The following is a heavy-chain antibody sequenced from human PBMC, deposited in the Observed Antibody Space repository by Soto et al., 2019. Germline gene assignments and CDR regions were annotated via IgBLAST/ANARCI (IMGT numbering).Heavy chain of an antibody. CDR2: INRDGSVR. J-gene: IGHJ4*02. CDR3: TSARSSVGAPGGFIEF. CDR1: GFIFSSYW. D-gene: IGHD1-26*01. Sequence: EVQVVESGGGLAQPGGSLRLSCAPSGFIFSSYWMSWVRQAPGKGLEWVANINRDGSVRNYVDSVKGRFTISRDNAKNSAYLQMDSLRADDTAVYYCTSARSSVGAPGGFIEFWGQETLVTVSS. V-gene: IGHV3-7*03.